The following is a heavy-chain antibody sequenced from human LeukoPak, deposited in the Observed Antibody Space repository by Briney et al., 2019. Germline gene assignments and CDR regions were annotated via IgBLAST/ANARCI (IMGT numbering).Heavy chain of an antibody. D-gene: IGHD1-20*01. CDR3: ARASPAKVTGTYYFDY. J-gene: IGHJ4*02. CDR2: VNHSGST. CDR1: GGSFSGYY. V-gene: IGHV4-34*01. Sequence: SETLSLTCAVYGGSFSGYYWSWIRQPPGKGLGWIGEVNHSGSTNYNPSLKSRVTISVDTSKNQFSLKLSSVTAADTAVYYCARASPAKVTGTYYFDYWGQGTLVTVSS.